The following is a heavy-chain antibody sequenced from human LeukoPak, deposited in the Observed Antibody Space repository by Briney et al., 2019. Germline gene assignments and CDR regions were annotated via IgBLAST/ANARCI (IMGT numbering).Heavy chain of an antibody. CDR2: IYSGGST. V-gene: IGHV3-53*01. Sequence: PGGSLRLSCAASGFTVSSNSMSWVRQAPGKGLEWVSVIYSGGSTYYADSVKGRFTISRDISKNTLYLQMNSLRAEDTAVYYCAREIGVAYFDYWGQGTLVTVSS. J-gene: IGHJ4*02. CDR1: GFTVSSNS. D-gene: IGHD2-2*01. CDR3: AREIGVAYFDY.